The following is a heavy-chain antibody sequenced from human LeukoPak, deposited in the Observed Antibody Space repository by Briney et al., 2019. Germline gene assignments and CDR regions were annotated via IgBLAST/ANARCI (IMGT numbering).Heavy chain of an antibody. J-gene: IGHJ4*02. CDR1: GGSFSGYY. CDR3: ARDDDYGDYRFDY. CDR2: INHSGST. D-gene: IGHD4-17*01. V-gene: IGHV4-34*01. Sequence: PSETLSLTCAVYGGSFSGYYWSWIRQPPGKGLEWIGEINHSGSTNYNPSLKSRVTISVDTSKNQFSLKLSSVTAADTAVYYCARDDDYGDYRFDYWGQGTLVTVSS.